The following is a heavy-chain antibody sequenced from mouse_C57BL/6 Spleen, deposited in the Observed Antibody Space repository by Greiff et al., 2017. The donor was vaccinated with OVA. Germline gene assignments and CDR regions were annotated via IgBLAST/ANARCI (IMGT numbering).Heavy chain of an antibody. V-gene: IGHV2-2*01. Sequence: QVQLQQSGPGLVQPSQSLSITCTVSGFSLTSYGVHWVRQSPGKGLEWLGVIWSGGSTDYNAAFISRMSISKDNSTSQVFFKMNSLQADDTAIYYCARRDGSSDGYFDVWGTGTTVTVSS. D-gene: IGHD1-1*01. CDR3: ARRDGSSDGYFDV. CDR2: IWSGGST. J-gene: IGHJ1*03. CDR1: GFSLTSYG.